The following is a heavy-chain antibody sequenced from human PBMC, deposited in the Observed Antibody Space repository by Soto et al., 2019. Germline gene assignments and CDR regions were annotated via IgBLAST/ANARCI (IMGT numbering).Heavy chain of an antibody. CDR2: ISSSGSTI. CDR3: ARGKTYCGGDCYLWLSGAFDI. J-gene: IGHJ3*02. V-gene: IGHV3-11*01. CDR1: GFTFSDYY. Sequence: QVQLVESGGGLVKPGGSLRLSCAASGFTFSDYYMSWIRQAPGKGLEWVSYISSSGSTIYYADSVKGRFTISRDNAKNSLDLQMNSLRAEDTAVYYCARGKTYCGGDCYLWLSGAFDIWGQGTMVTVSS. D-gene: IGHD2-21*02.